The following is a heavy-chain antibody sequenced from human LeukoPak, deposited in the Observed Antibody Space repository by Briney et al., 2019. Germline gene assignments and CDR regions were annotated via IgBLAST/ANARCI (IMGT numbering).Heavy chain of an antibody. CDR1: GVSISSYY. V-gene: IGHV4-4*07. J-gene: IGHJ4*02. D-gene: IGHD3-10*01. Sequence: SETLSLTRTVSGVSISSYYWSWIRQPAGKGLEWIGRIYASGSTNYNPSLKIRVTMSVDTSKNHFTLKLSSVTAADTAVYYCARVKGYGSGRDYWGQGTLVTVSS. CDR3: ARVKGYGSGRDY. CDR2: IYASGST.